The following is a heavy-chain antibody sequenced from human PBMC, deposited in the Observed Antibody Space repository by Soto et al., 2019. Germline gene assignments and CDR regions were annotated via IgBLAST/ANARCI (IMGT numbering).Heavy chain of an antibody. Sequence: SLRLSCAASGFTYSHYAMILVLQAPATRLEWVAYISASSSSIYCADSVKGRFTISRDNAKNSLYLQMNRLRDEDTAVYYCTRDFTWSEVYWGQGVQVTVSS. CDR1: GFTYSHYA. D-gene: IGHD3-3*01. CDR3: TRDFTWSEVY. CDR2: ISASSSSI. J-gene: IGHJ4*02. V-gene: IGHV3-48*02.